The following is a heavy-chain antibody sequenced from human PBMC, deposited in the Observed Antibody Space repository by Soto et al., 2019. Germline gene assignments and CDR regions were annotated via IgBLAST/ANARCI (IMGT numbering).Heavy chain of an antibody. J-gene: IGHJ5*02. D-gene: IGHD6-19*01. CDR3: ARESEQWLSDNWFDP. CDR2: INAGNGNT. V-gene: IGHV1-3*01. CDR1: GYTFTSYA. Sequence: GASVKVSCKASGYTFTSYAMHWVRQAPGQRLEWMGWINAGNGNTKYSQKFQGRVTITRDTSASTAYMELSSLRSEDTAVYYCARESEQWLSDNWFDPWGQGTLVTVSS.